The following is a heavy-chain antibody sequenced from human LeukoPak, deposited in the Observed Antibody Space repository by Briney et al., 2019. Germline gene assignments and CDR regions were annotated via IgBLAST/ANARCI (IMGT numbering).Heavy chain of an antibody. CDR2: INSEGDT. D-gene: IGHD3/OR15-3a*01. CDR1: GSSVSSNV. V-gene: IGHV3-53*01. J-gene: IGHJ4*02. CDR3: ARDMDWSYDY. Sequence: PGGSLRLSCAISGSSVSSNVMNWVRQAPGKGLERLSAINSEGDTFYADSVRGRFTISRDDSQDTLYLHMNSLRVEDTAVYFCARDMDWSYDYWGQGTQVTVSS.